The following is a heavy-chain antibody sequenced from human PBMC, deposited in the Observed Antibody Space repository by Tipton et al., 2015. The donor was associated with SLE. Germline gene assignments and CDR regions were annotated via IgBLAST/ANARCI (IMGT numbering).Heavy chain of an antibody. CDR1: GGSISSYY. J-gene: IGHJ1*01. V-gene: IGHV4-59*08. D-gene: IGHD2-15*01. Sequence: TLSLTCTVSGGSISSYYWSWIRQPPGKGLEWIGYIHHSGSTYYNPSLKSRVTILVDTSKNQFSLQLTSVTAADTAAYFCARHHRLVAAGTGHFHHWGQGTLVTVSS. CDR2: IHHSGST. CDR3: ARHHRLVAAGTGHFHH.